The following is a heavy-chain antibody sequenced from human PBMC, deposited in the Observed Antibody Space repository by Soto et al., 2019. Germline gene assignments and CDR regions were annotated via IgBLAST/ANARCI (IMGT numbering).Heavy chain of an antibody. V-gene: IGHV1-3*01. CDR3: ARAAGYDSSGYLAY. Sequence: ASVRVSCKASGYTFTSYAMHYVRQAPGQRLEWMGWINAGNGNTKYSQKFQGRVTITRDTSASTAYMELSSLRSEDTAVYYCARAAGYDSSGYLAYWGQGTLVTVSS. CDR1: GYTFTSYA. CDR2: INAGNGNT. J-gene: IGHJ4*02. D-gene: IGHD3-22*01.